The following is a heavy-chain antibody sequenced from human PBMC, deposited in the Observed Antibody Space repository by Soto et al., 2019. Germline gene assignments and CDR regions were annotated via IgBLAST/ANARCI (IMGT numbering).Heavy chain of an antibody. D-gene: IGHD3-22*01. Sequence: PSETLSLTCTVSGGSISSYYWSWIRQPPGKGLEWIGYIYYSGSTNYNPSLKSRVTISVDTSKNQFSLRLSSVTAADTAVYYCARGYYDSSGWDDYYYGMDVWGQGTTVTVSS. CDR1: GGSISSYY. J-gene: IGHJ6*02. V-gene: IGHV4-59*01. CDR2: IYYSGST. CDR3: ARGYYDSSGWDDYYYGMDV.